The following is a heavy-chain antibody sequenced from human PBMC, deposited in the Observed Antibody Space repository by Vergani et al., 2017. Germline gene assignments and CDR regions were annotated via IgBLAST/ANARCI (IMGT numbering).Heavy chain of an antibody. CDR3: ARLSYDTTPYVQGGYDC. CDR2: ISARYPST. Sequence: EVQLVESGGGLVPPGRSLRLSCAASGFSFGDYAMTWVRQAPGKGLEWVSAISARYPSTYYADSVKGRFTISRDNSKNMLYLQMNSLRAEDTAVYYCARLSYDTTPYVQGGYDCWGQGTLVSVSS. V-gene: IGHV3-23*04. J-gene: IGHJ4*02. CDR1: GFSFGDYA. D-gene: IGHD3-22*01.